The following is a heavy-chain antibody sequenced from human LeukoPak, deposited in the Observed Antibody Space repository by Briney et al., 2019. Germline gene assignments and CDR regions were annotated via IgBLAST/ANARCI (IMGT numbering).Heavy chain of an antibody. CDR3: ARDSGPPTDAFDI. V-gene: IGHV3-53*01. CDR2: IYSGGST. CDR1: GFTVSSNY. D-gene: IGHD3-10*01. J-gene: IGHJ3*02. Sequence: GGSLRLSCAASGFTVSSNYMSGARQAPGKGLGWVSVIYSGGSTYYADSVKGRFTISRDNSKNTLYLQMSSLRAEDTAVYYCARDSGPPTDAFDIWGQGTMVTVSS.